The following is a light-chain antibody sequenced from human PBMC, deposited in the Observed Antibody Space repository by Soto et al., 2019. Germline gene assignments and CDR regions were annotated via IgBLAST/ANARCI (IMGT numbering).Light chain of an antibody. CDR2: EVS. J-gene: IGLJ1*01. Sequence: QSALTQPASVSGSPGQSITISCTGTSSDVGSYNLVSWYQQHPGKAPKLMIYEVSKRPSGVSNRFSGSKSGNTASLTISGLQAEDEDDYYCCSYAGSSTFLYVFGTGTKVTVL. CDR3: CSYAGSSTFLYV. V-gene: IGLV2-23*02. CDR1: SSDVGSYNL.